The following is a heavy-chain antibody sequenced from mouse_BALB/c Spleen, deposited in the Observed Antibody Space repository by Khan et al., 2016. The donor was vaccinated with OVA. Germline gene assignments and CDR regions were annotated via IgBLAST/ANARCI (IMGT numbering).Heavy chain of an antibody. D-gene: IGHD1-1*01. J-gene: IGHJ1*01. CDR1: GFTFSSFG. V-gene: IGHV5-17*02. CDR3: ATYGWWD. CDR2: ISRGNSTI. Sequence: EVALVESGGGLVQPGGSRKLSCAASGFTFSSFGMHWVRQAPEKGLEWVAYISRGNSTIYYADTVKGRFTISRDNPTDTLFLQMTSLRSEYTAMYYCATYGWWDWGAGTTVTVSS.